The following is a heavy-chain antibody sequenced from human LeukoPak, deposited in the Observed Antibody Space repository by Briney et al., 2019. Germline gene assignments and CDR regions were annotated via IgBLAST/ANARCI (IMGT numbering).Heavy chain of an antibody. V-gene: IGHV4-34*01. CDR2: INHSGST. CDR1: GGSFSGYY. CDR3: ARVSLRMVRGVVDY. J-gene: IGHJ4*02. D-gene: IGHD3-10*01. Sequence: KPSETLSLTCAVYGGSFSGYYWSWIRQPPGKGLEWIGEINHSGSTNYNPSLKSRVTISVDTSKNQFSLKLSSVTAADTAVYYCARVSLRMVRGVVDYWGQGTLVTVSS.